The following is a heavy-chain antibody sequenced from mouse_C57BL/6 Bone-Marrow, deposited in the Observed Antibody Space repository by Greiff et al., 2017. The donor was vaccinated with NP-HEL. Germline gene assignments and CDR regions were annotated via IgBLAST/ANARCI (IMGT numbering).Heavy chain of an antibody. CDR1: GYTFTSYW. D-gene: IGHD1-1*01. J-gene: IGHJ3*01. V-gene: IGHV1-69*01. Sequence: QVQLQQPGAELVMPGASVKLSCKASGYTFTSYWMHWVKQRPGQGLEWIGEIDPSDSYTNYNQKFKGKSTLTVDKSSSTAYMQLSSLTSEDSAVYYCARNYGSSRGFAYWGQGTLGTVSA. CDR3: ARNYGSSRGFAY. CDR2: IDPSDSYT.